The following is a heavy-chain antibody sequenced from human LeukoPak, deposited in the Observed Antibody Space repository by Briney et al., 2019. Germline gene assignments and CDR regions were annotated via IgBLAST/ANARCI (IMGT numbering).Heavy chain of an antibody. Sequence: SVTLSLTCTVSGGSISSGDYHWGWIRQPPGKGREWIGNSHYSGGTYYNPSLKSRVIISVHTSQNQFSLKLNSVTAADTAVYYCARRRGGSSDCDYWGQGTLVTVSS. V-gene: IGHV4-39*01. D-gene: IGHD6-6*01. CDR1: GGSISSGDYH. CDR2: SHYSGGT. J-gene: IGHJ4*02. CDR3: ARRRGGSSDCDY.